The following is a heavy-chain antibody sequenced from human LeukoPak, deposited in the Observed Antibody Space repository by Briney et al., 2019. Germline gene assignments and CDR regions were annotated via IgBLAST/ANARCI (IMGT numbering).Heavy chain of an antibody. J-gene: IGHJ5*02. CDR2: IYYSGST. CDR3: ARARYYDFWSGYPALNWFDP. V-gene: IGHV4-39*07. CDR1: GGSISSSSYY. D-gene: IGHD3-3*01. Sequence: SETLSLTCTVSGGSISSSSYYWGWIRQPPGKGLEWIGSIYYSGSTYYNPSLKSRVTISVDTSKNQFSLKLSSVTAADTAVYYCARARYYDFWSGYPALNWFDPWGQGTLVTVSS.